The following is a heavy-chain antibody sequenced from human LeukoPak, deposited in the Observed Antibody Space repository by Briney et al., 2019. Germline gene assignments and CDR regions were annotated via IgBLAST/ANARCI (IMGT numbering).Heavy chain of an antibody. J-gene: IGHJ4*02. CDR2: ISRDGGTT. CDR3: AKDQGIAVAGWPLGY. V-gene: IGHV3-43*02. Sequence: GGSLRLSCAASGFTFDDYAMHWVRQAPGKGMEWLSLISRDGGTTYYADSVKGRFTISRNNSKISLYLQMNSLRTEDTALYYCAKDQGIAVAGWPLGYWGQGTLVTVSS. CDR1: GFTFDDYA. D-gene: IGHD6-19*01.